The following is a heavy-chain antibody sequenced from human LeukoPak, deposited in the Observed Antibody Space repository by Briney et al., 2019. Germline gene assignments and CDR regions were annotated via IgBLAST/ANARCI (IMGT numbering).Heavy chain of an antibody. CDR3: ARSSVLSYYMDV. CDR1: GGSFSGYY. CDR2: INHSGST. D-gene: IGHD5/OR15-5a*01. J-gene: IGHJ6*03. V-gene: IGHV4-34*01. Sequence: SETLSLTCAVYGGSFSGYYWSWIRQPPGKGLEWIGEINHSGSTNYNPSLKSRVTISVDKSKNQFSLKLSSVTAADTAVYYCARSSVLSYYMDVWGKGTTVTVSS.